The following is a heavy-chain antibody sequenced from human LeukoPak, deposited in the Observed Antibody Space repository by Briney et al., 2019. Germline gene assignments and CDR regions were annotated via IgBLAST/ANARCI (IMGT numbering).Heavy chain of an antibody. V-gene: IGHV3-23*01. Sequence: PSETLSLTCAVFDGSFSDYYWSWVRQAPGKGLEWVSAISGSRGSTYYTDSVKGRFTISRDNSKNTLYLQMNSLRAEDTAVYYCAKRRGDCSNGQGCGDSWGQGTLVTVSS. CDR2: ISGSRGST. D-gene: IGHD2-8*01. J-gene: IGHJ4*02. CDR3: AKRRGDCSNGQGCGDS. CDR1: DGSFSDYY.